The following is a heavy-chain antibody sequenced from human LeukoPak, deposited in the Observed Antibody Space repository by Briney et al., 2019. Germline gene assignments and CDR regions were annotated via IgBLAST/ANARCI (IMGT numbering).Heavy chain of an antibody. J-gene: IGHJ3*02. D-gene: IGHD3-10*01. CDR2: IRYDGTNT. V-gene: IGHV3-30*02. CDR3: AKDQGYGSGSYYSPDAFDI. Sequence: GGSLRLSCAASGFSFSDYDMHWVRQAPGKGLEWVTFIRYDGTNTYADSVKGRFTISRDNSKNTLYLQMNSLRAEDTAVYYCAKDQGYGSGSYYSPDAFDIWGQGTMVTVSS. CDR1: GFSFSDYD.